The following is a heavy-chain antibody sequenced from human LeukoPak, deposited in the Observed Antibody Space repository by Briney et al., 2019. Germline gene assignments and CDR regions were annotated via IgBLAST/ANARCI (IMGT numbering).Heavy chain of an antibody. CDR3: AKVSVQLLSLGNAFDI. CDR2: ISYDGSNK. J-gene: IGHJ3*02. V-gene: IGHV3-30*18. CDR1: GFTFSSYG. D-gene: IGHD2-2*01. Sequence: GGSLRLSCAASGFTFSSYGMHWVRQAPGKGLEWVAVISYDGSNKYYADSVKGRFTISRDNSKNTLYLQMNSLRAEDTAVYYCAKVSVQLLSLGNAFDIWGQGTMVTVSS.